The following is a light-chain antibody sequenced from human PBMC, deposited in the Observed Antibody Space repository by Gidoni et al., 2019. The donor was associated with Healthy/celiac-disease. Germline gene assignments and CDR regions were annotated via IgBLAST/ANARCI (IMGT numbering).Light chain of an antibody. CDR2: GAS. CDR1: QRVSSSY. J-gene: IGKJ2*01. CDR3: QQYGSSPYT. V-gene: IGKV3-20*01. Sequence: EIVLTQSPGTLSWSPGERATLSCRASQRVSSSYLAWYQQKPGQAPRLLIYGASSRATGIPDRFRGSGSGTDFTLTISRLEPEDFAVYYCQQYGSSPYTFXQXTKLEIK.